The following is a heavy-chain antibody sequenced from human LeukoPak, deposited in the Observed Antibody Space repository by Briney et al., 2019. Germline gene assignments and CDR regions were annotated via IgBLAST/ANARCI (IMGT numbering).Heavy chain of an antibody. CDR3: ARDKSYSAVAGTSPLY. Sequence: GGSLRLSCAASGFTFRTYSMTWVRQAPEKGLGWVSSISSSSTYIYYTDSVKGRFTTSRDDAKNSLYLQMDSLRADDTAIYYCARDKSYSAVAGTSPLYWGQGTLVTVSS. D-gene: IGHD6-19*01. V-gene: IGHV3-21*01. CDR2: ISSSSTYI. J-gene: IGHJ4*02. CDR1: GFTFRTYS.